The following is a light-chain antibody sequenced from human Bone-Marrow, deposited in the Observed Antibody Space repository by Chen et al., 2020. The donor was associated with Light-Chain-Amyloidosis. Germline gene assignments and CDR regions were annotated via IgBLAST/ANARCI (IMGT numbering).Light chain of an antibody. CDR3: QVWDRSSDRPV. CDR2: DDS. CDR1: NIGSTS. J-gene: IGLJ3*02. Sequence: SYVLTQPSSMSVAPGQTATIACGGNNIGSTSVHWYQQTPGQAPLLVVYDDSDRPSGIPERLSGSNSGNTATRTISRVEAGDEADYYCQVWDRSSDRPVFGGVTKLTVL. V-gene: IGLV3-21*02.